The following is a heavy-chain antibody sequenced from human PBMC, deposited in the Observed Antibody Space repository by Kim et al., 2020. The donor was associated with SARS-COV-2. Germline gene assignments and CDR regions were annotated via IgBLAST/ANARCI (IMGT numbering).Heavy chain of an antibody. Sequence: SETLSLTCTVSGGSISSSSYYWGWIRQPPGKGLEWIGSIYYSGSTYYNPSLKSRVTISVDTSKNQFSLKLSSVTTADTAVYYCARLNYYDSSGYYEFDY. V-gene: IGHV4-39*01. D-gene: IGHD3-22*01. J-gene: IGHJ4*01. CDR3: ARLNYYDSSGYYEFDY. CDR2: IYYSGST. CDR1: GGSISSSSYY.